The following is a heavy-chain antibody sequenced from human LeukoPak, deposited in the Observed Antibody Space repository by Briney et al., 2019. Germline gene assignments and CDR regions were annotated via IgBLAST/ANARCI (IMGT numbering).Heavy chain of an antibody. V-gene: IGHV3-30-3*01. CDR2: ISYDGSNK. J-gene: IGHJ4*02. D-gene: IGHD3-10*01. Sequence: GGSLRLSCAASGFTFSSYAMHWVRQAPGKGLEWVAVISYDGSNKYYADSVKGRFTISRDNSKNTLYLQMNSLRAEDTVVYYCARDWFGLDDTAPEGYWGQGTLVTVSS. CDR3: ARDWFGLDDTAPEGY. CDR1: GFTFSSYA.